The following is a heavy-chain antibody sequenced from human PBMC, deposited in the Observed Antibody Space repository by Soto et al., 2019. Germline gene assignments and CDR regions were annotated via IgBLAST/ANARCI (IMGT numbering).Heavy chain of an antibody. V-gene: IGHV4-34*01. Sequence: QVQLQQWGAGLLKPSETLSLTCAADSGSFSGCYWSRIRRPPGRGLEWIGELQQGLSIIYNPSLESRVTIAGDSSKNQFCLKLRSVTAADTAVYYCASHGGYYFAYGGQGTLVTVSS. CDR3: ASHGGYYFAY. D-gene: IGHD3-16*01. CDR1: SGSFSGCY. CDR2: LQQGLSI. J-gene: IGHJ4*02.